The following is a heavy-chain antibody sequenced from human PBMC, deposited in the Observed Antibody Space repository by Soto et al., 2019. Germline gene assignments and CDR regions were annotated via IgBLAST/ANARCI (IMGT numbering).Heavy chain of an antibody. CDR1: GFTFSSYA. CDR2: ISGGGITT. D-gene: IGHD3-10*01. J-gene: IGHJ4*02. CDR3: AKLFGGSYFDY. Sequence: GGSLRLSCEVSGFTFSSYAMSWVRQAPGKGLEWVSAISGGGITTHYADSVKGRFTISRDNSKNTLYLQMNSLRAEDTAVYYCAKLFGGSYFDYWGQGTLVTVS. V-gene: IGHV3-23*01.